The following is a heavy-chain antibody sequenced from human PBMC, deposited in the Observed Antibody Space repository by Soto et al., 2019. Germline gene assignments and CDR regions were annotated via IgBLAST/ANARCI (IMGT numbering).Heavy chain of an antibody. CDR3: ARDPGEYCSSTSCPSGFDY. CDR1: GYTFTSYG. CDR2: ISAYNGNT. V-gene: IGHV1-18*01. D-gene: IGHD2-2*01. Sequence: QVQLVQSGAEVKKPGASVKVSCKASGYTFTSYGISWVRQAPGQGLEWMGWISAYNGNTNYAQKLQGRVTMTTDTSTSTAYMELRSLRSDATAVYYCARDPGEYCSSTSCPSGFDYWGQGTLVTVSS. J-gene: IGHJ4*02.